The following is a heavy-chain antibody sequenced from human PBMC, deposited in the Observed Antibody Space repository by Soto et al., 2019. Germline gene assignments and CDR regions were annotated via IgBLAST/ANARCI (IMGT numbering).Heavy chain of an antibody. V-gene: IGHV4-30-4*02. Sequence: SDTLSLTCTVSGGSISSGNYYWSWIRQPPGKGLGWIGFISYSGTTHYSASLRSRVSISVDTSKNQFSLDLSSVTAADTAVYYCATMGTPVTGLYYFDYWGQGTLVTVSS. CDR1: GGSISSGNYY. CDR3: ATMGTPVTGLYYFDY. D-gene: IGHD4-17*01. CDR2: ISYSGTT. J-gene: IGHJ4*02.